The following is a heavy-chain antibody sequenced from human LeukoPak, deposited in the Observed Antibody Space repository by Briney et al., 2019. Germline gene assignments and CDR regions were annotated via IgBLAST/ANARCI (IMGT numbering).Heavy chain of an antibody. CDR3: AKVSDRDSSGYYWGFEY. Sequence: SETLSLTCSVSGGSISSDHWNWIRQTPGKGLEWIGCIYYSGRTYYNPSLKSRVTISVDMSKSQFSLRLTSVTAADTAVYYCAKVSDRDSSGYYWGFEYWGQGTLVTVSS. D-gene: IGHD3-22*01. V-gene: IGHV4-59*01. J-gene: IGHJ4*02. CDR2: IYYSGRT. CDR1: GGSISSDH.